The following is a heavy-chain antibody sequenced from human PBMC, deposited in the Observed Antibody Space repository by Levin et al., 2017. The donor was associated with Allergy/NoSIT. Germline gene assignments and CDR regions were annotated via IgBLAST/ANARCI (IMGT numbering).Heavy chain of an antibody. CDR2: ISGSGGST. CDR3: AKGTVAGYYYYGMDV. D-gene: IGHD6-19*01. V-gene: IGHV3-23*01. CDR1: GFTFSSYA. Sequence: GESLKISCAASGFTFSSYAMSWVRQAPGKGLEWVSAISGSGGSTYYADSVKGRFTISRDNSKNTLYLQMNSLRAEDTAVYYCAKGTVAGYYYYGMDVWGQGTTVTVSS. J-gene: IGHJ6*02.